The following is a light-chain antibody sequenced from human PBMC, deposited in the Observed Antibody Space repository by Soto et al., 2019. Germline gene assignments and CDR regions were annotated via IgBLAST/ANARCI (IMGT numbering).Light chain of an antibody. CDR1: QSISIY. J-gene: IGKJ2*01. CDR2: GAS. V-gene: IGKV1-39*01. Sequence: DIQMTQSPSSLSTSVGDRVTITCRASQSISIYLNWYQQKPGKAPKLLIYGASSLQGGVPSRFSGGGSGTDFTLTISSLQPEDFATYYCQQSYSTPPTFGQGTKLEIK. CDR3: QQSYSTPPT.